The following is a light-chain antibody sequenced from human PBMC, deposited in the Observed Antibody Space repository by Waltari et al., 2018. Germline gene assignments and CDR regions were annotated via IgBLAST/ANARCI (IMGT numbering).Light chain of an antibody. V-gene: IGKV1-39*01. CDR2: AAS. CDR3: MQALQTPWT. Sequence: DIHMTQSPPSLSASIGDRVTITCRASQNIGSYLNWYQQKSGEVPRLLIYAASTLQSGVPPRFSGSRSGTDFTLKISRVEAEDVGVYYCMQALQTPWTFGQGTKVEIK. CDR1: QNIGSY. J-gene: IGKJ1*01.